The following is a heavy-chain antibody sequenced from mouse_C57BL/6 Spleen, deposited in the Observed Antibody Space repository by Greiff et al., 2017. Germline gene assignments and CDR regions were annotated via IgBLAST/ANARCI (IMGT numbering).Heavy chain of an antibody. CDR1: GYTFTSYW. D-gene: IGHD2-2*01. J-gene: IGHJ2*01. CDR2: IHPNSGST. Sequence: VQLQQPGAELVKPGASVKLSCKASGYTFTSYWMHWVKQRPGQGLEWIGMIHPNSGSTNYNEKFKSKATLTVDKSSSTAYMQLSSLTSEDSAVYYCARSSMVTTLFDYWGQGTTLTVSS. CDR3: ARSSMVTTLFDY. V-gene: IGHV1-64*01.